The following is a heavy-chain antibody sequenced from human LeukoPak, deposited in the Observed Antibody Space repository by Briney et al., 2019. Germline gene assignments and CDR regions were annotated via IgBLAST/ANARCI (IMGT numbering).Heavy chain of an antibody. Sequence: GGSLRLSCAASGFTFSSYGMHWVRQAPGKGLEWVAFIRYDGSNKYYADSVKGRFTISRDNSKNTLYLQMNSLRAEDTAVYYCAKDTSGLYDSSGYYDSDYWGQGTLVTVSS. J-gene: IGHJ4*02. V-gene: IGHV3-30*02. D-gene: IGHD3-22*01. CDR2: IRYDGSNK. CDR3: AKDTSGLYDSSGYYDSDY. CDR1: GFTFSSYG.